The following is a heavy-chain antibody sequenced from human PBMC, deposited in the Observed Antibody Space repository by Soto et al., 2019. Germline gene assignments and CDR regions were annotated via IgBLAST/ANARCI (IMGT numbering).Heavy chain of an antibody. CDR3: ARHTSSWPFDY. Sequence: QVQLVQSGAEVKKPGASVKVSCKASGYTFTSYGISWVRQAPGQGPEWMGWISTNNGNTNYAQKIRGRVTMTTDTSTSTAYIELRRLRSDDTDMYYCARHTSSWPFDYWGQGTLVTVSS. CDR1: GYTFTSYG. V-gene: IGHV1-18*01. D-gene: IGHD6-13*01. J-gene: IGHJ4*02. CDR2: ISTNNGNT.